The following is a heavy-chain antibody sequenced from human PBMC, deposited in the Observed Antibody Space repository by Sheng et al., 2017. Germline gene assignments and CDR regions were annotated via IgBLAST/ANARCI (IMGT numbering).Heavy chain of an antibody. J-gene: IGHJ4*02. V-gene: IGHV4-34*01. CDR1: GGSFSGYY. Sequence: QVQLQQWGAGLLKPSETLSLTCAVYGGSFSGYYWSWIRQPPGKGLEWIGEINHSGSTNYNPSLKSRVTISVDTSKNQFSLKLSSVTAADTAVYYCARGRRTVSLXLGGVPNLRTSPCFYVTFSTLRGPGT. CDR2: INHSGST. CDR3: ARGRRTVSLXLGGVPNLRTSPCFYVTFSTL. D-gene: IGHD2-2*01.